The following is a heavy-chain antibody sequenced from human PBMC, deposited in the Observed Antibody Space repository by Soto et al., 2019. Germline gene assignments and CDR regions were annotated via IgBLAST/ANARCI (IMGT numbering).Heavy chain of an antibody. Sequence: GGSLRLSCAASGFTFSSYAMSWVRQAPGKGLEWVSAISGSGGSTYYADSVKGRFTISRDNSKNTLYLQMNSLRAEDTAVYYCAKAGFVYSGYDSDYWGQGTLVTVSS. CDR1: GFTFSSYA. CDR3: AKAGFVYSGYDSDY. J-gene: IGHJ4*02. V-gene: IGHV3-23*01. D-gene: IGHD5-12*01. CDR2: ISGSGGST.